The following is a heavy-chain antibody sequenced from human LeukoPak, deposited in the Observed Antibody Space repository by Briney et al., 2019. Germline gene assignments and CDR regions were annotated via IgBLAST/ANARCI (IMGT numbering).Heavy chain of an antibody. V-gene: IGHV4-39*01. D-gene: IGHD1-26*01. CDR1: GGSISSSNYY. CDR3: ARPHSGTYVARAFDI. Sequence: SETLSLTCTVSGGSISSSNYYWGWFRQPPGKGLEWIGSIYYSGSTYYTPSLKSRATISVDTSKNQFSLKLSSVTAADTAIYYCARPHSGTYVARAFDIWGQGTLVSVSS. CDR2: IYYSGST. J-gene: IGHJ3*02.